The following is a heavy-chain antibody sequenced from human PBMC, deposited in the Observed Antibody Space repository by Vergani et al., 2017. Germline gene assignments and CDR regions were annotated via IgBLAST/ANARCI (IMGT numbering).Heavy chain of an antibody. CDR1: GGSISSGSYY. CDR2: IYTSGSP. Sequence: QVQLQESGPGLVKPSETLSLTCTVSGGSISSGSYYWSWIRQPAGQGLEWIGRIYTSGSPNYNPSLKSRVTISVDTSKNQFSLKLSSVTAADTAVHYCARGPPSSWIRSVPFDYWGQGTLVTVSS. J-gene: IGHJ4*02. D-gene: IGHD6-13*01. V-gene: IGHV4-61*02. CDR3: ARGPPSSWIRSVPFDY.